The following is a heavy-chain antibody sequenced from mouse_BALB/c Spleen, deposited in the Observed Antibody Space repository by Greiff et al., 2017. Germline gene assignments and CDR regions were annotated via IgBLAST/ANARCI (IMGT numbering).Heavy chain of an antibody. CDR2: ISYDGSN. Sequence: EVQLQESGPGLVKPSQSLSLTCSVTGYSITSGYYWNWIRQFPGNKLEWMGYISYDGSNNYNPSLKNRISITRDTSKNQFFLKLNSVTTEDTATYYCARDPPDYWGQGTTLTVSS. CDR3: ARDPPDY. J-gene: IGHJ2*01. V-gene: IGHV3-6*02. CDR1: GYSITSGYY.